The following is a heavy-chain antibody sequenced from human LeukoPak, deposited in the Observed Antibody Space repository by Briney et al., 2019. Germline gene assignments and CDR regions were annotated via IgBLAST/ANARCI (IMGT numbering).Heavy chain of an antibody. J-gene: IGHJ3*02. CDR2: IYYSGST. CDR3: ASDMTFDAFDI. Sequence: SETLSLTCTVSGGSISSYYWSWIRQPPGKGLEWIGYIYYSGSTNYNPSLKSRVTISVDTSKNQFSLKPSSVTAADTAVYYCASDMTFDAFDIWGQGTMVTVSS. V-gene: IGHV4-59*01. D-gene: IGHD2-21*02. CDR1: GGSISSYY.